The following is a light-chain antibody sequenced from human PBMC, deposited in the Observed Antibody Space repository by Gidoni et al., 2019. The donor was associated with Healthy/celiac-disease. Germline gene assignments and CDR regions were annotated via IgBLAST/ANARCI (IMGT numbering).Light chain of an antibody. CDR2: AAS. CDR3: QKYNSASLT. CDR1: QGISND. J-gene: IGKJ4*01. V-gene: IGKV1-27*01. Sequence: DRKMTQAPSSLSASVGDRVTITCRASQGISNDLAWYQQKPGKVPTLLIYAASTLQSGVPSRFSGSRSGTDFTLTISSLQPEDVATYYCQKYNSASLTFGGGTKVEIK.